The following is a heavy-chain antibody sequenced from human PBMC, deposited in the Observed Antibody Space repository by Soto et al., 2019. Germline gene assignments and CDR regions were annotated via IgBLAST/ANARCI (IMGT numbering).Heavy chain of an antibody. V-gene: IGHV4-59*01. CDR2: ICYSGGG. CDR3: ARVFPSYCGGDCSYFDS. Sequence: SETRSRTYTVSGSSLNRYYWRWIRQPPGNGLEWTGHICYSGGGNNNPSLKSRVTMSVDMSKNQFSLKLNSVTAADTAVYYCARVFPSYCGGDCSYFDSWGQGALVTVSS. J-gene: IGHJ4*02. D-gene: IGHD2-21*02. CDR1: GSSLNRYY.